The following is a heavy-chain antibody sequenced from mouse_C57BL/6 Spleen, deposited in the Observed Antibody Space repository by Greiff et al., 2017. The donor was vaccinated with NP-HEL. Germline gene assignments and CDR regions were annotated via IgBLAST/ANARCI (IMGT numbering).Heavy chain of an antibody. CDR3: ATTVVARYAMDY. CDR2: IYPGSGNT. CDR1: GYTFTDYY. Sequence: QVQLKESGAELVRPGASVKLSCKASGYTFTDYYINWVKQRPGQGLEWIARIYPGSGNTYYNEKFKGKATLTAEKSSSTAYMQLSSLTSEDSAVYVCATTVVARYAMDYWGQGTSVTVSS. J-gene: IGHJ4*01. D-gene: IGHD1-1*01. V-gene: IGHV1-76*01.